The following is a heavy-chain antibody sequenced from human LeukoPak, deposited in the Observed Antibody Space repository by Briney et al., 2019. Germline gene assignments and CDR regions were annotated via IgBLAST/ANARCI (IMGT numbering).Heavy chain of an antibody. CDR2: IDSYGSTT. J-gene: IGHJ4*02. V-gene: IGHV3-74*01. Sequence: AGGSLRLSCAASGFIISSFWMHWVRQAPGKGLVWVSRIDSYGSTTSYADSLKGRFTISRDNAKNTLYLQMNSLRAEDTAVYYCARGAARCGGDCSLDWGQGTLVTVSS. CDR1: GFIISSFW. D-gene: IGHD2-21*02. CDR3: ARGAARCGGDCSLD.